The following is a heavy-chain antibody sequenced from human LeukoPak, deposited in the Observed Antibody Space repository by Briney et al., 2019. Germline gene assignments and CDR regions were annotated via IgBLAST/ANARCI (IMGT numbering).Heavy chain of an antibody. V-gene: IGHV4-34*01. CDR2: INHSGST. CDR1: GGSFSGCY. CDR3: ARGRDAVVTLGPNWFDP. J-gene: IGHJ5*02. D-gene: IGHD4-23*01. Sequence: SETLSLTCAVYGGSFSGCYWSWIRQPPGKGLEWIGEINHSGSTNYNPSLKSRVTISVDTSKNQFSLKLSSVTAADTAVYYCARGRDAVVTLGPNWFDPWGQGTLVTVSS.